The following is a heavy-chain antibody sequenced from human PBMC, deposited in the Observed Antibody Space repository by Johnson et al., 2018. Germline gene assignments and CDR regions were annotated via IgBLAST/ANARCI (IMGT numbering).Heavy chain of an antibody. V-gene: IGHV1-69*01. D-gene: IGHD3-10*01. CDR3: ARLAELAGAFDI. Sequence: QVQLQESGAEVKKXGSSVKVSCKASGDTFRSYGITWVRQAPGQGLEWMGGIIPIFGTTDYAQKLQGRVTITADESTNTVYMELSSLKSEGTAVYFCARLAELAGAFDIWGQGTLVTVSA. J-gene: IGHJ3*02. CDR2: IIPIFGTT. CDR1: GDTFRSYG.